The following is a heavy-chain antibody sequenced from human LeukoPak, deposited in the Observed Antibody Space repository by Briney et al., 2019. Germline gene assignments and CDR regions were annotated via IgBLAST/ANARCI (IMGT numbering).Heavy chain of an antibody. J-gene: IGHJ6*02. V-gene: IGHV4-39*01. CDR3: ASFPYGMDV. CDR2: IYYSGST. CDR1: GGSISSNRYY. Sequence: SETLSLTCTVSGGSISSNRYYWGWIRQPPGKGLEWMGYIYYSGSTYDNPSLKSRVTMSPDTSKNQFSLKLSSVTAADTAVYYCASFPYGMDVWGQGTTVTVSS.